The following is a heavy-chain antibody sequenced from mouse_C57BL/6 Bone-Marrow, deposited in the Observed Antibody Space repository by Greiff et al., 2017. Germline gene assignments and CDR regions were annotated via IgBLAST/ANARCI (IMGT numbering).Heavy chain of an antibody. D-gene: IGHD1-2*01. Sequence: EVKVVESGGGLVQPGGSLKLSCAASGFTFSDYYMYWVRQTPEKRLEWVAYISNGGGSTYYPDTVKGRFTISRDNAKNTLYLQMSRLKSEDTAMYYCARRRLYYAMDYWGQGTSVTVSS. J-gene: IGHJ4*01. V-gene: IGHV5-12*01. CDR1: GFTFSDYY. CDR3: ARRRLYYAMDY. CDR2: ISNGGGST.